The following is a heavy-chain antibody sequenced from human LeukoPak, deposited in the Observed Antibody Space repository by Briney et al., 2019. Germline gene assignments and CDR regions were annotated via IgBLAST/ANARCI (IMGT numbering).Heavy chain of an antibody. J-gene: IGHJ4*02. V-gene: IGHV4-4*02. CDR3: SRESGSFCPFGY. CDR2: ISLAGQT. Sequence: SGTLSLTCGVSGGSISGTNWWRWVRQPPGQGLEWIGEISLAGQTNFNPSPNGRVTMSLDKSSNKLYLHLTSVTAADTATYFCSRESGSFCPFGYWGQGTLVIVSS. CDR1: GGSISGTNW. D-gene: IGHD1-26*01.